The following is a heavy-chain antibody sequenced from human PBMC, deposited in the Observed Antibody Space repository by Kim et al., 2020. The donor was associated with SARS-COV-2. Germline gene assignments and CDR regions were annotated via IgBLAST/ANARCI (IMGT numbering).Heavy chain of an antibody. CDR2: ISYDGSNK. CDR3: ASSPTILWFGSD. V-gene: IGHV3-30*04. D-gene: IGHD3-10*01. CDR1: GFTFSSYA. Sequence: GGSLRLSCAASGFTFSSYAMHWVRQAPGKGLEWVAVISYDGSNKYYADSVKGRFTISRDNSKNTLYLQMNSLRAEDTAVYYCASSPTILWFGSDWGQGTLVTVSS. J-gene: IGHJ4*02.